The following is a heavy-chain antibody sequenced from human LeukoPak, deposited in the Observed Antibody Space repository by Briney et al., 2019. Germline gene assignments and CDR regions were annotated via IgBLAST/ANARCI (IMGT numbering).Heavy chain of an antibody. Sequence: ASVKVSCKASGYTFTSYDINWVRQATGQGLEWMGWMNPNSGNTGYAQKFQGRVTITRNTSISTAYMELSSLRSEDTAVYYCARDAGGWSGYYILAYFDYWGQGTLVTVSS. CDR3: ARDAGGWSGYYILAYFDY. D-gene: IGHD3-3*01. J-gene: IGHJ4*02. CDR1: GYTFTSYD. V-gene: IGHV1-8*03. CDR2: MNPNSGNT.